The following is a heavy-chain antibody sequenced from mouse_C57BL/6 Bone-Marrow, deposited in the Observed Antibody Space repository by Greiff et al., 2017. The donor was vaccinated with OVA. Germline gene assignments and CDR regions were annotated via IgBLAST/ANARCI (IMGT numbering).Heavy chain of an antibody. V-gene: IGHV1-19*01. CDR2: INPYNGGT. Sequence: VQLQQSGPVLVKPGASVKMSCKASGYTFTDYYMNWVKQSHGKSLEWIGVINPYNGGTSYNQKFKGKATLTVDKSSSTAYMELNSLTSEDSAVYDFARCGLFYAMDYWGQGTSVTVSA. CDR3: ARCGLFYAMDY. J-gene: IGHJ4*01. CDR1: GYTFTDYY.